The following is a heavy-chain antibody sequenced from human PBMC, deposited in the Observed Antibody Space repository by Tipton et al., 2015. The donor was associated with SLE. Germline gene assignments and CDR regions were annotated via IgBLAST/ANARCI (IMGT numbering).Heavy chain of an antibody. V-gene: IGHV4-34*01. D-gene: IGHD3-22*01. CDR2: IDRDGSP. Sequence: GLVKPSETLSLVCVVNRGSLTGYSWNWIRQFPGKGLEWIGEIDRDGSPNYKPSLQNRVTMSVDRSANQFSLRLTSVTAADTAVYYCARGVSGYSFYSYMDVWGKGTTVTISS. CDR3: ARGVSGYSFYSYMDV. J-gene: IGHJ6*03. CDR1: RGSLTGYS.